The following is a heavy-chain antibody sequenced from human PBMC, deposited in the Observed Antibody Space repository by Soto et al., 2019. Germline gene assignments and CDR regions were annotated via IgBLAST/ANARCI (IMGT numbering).Heavy chain of an antibody. D-gene: IGHD6-6*01. Sequence: SSETLSLTCAVYGGSFSGYYWSWIRQPPGKGLEWIGEINHSGSTNYNPSLKSRVTISVDTSKNQFSLKLSSVTAADTAVYYCARGSRGEYSSSSSDYWGQGTLVTVSS. CDR2: INHSGST. CDR1: GGSFSGYY. V-gene: IGHV4-34*01. CDR3: ARGSRGEYSSSSSDY. J-gene: IGHJ4*02.